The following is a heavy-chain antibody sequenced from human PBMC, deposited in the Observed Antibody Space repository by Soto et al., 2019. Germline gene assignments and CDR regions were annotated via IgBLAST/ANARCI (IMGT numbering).Heavy chain of an antibody. Sequence: ASXKVSCKASVYSFTSYAMHWVRQAPGQXXXXXXXXXNXXXNLXXSKXXXXXXXIXXXKXXXTVFMELRRQSSEETAVYYCARLRHDDFDMWGQGTMVNVSS. V-gene: IGHV1-3*04. D-gene: IGHD3-3*01. CDR2: XXNXXXNL. CDR1: VYSFTSYA. CDR3: ARLRHDDFDM. J-gene: IGHJ3*02.